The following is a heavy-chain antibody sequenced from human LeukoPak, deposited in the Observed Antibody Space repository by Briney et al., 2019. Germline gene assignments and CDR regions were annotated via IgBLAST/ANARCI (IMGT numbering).Heavy chain of an antibody. J-gene: IGHJ3*02. CDR2: IIPIFGTA. V-gene: IGHV1-69*05. Sequence: SVKVSCKASGGTFSSYAISWVRQAPGQGLEWMGGIIPIFGTANYAQKFQGRVTITTDESTSTAYMELSSLRSEDTAVYYCARDGIAAPNDAFDIWGQGTMVTVSS. CDR3: ARDGIAAPNDAFDI. D-gene: IGHD6-25*01. CDR1: GGTFSSYA.